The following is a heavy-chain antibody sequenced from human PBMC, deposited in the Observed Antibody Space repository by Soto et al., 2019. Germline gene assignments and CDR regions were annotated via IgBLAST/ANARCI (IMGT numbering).Heavy chain of an antibody. V-gene: IGHV4-39*02. D-gene: IGHD3-3*01. CDR2: IYYSGST. CDR3: ARDHVRFLEWLLYKGGFDY. Sequence: SETLSLTCTVSGGSISSSSYYWGWIRQPPGKGLEWIGSIYYSGSTYYNPSLRSRVTISVDTSKNQFSLKLSSVTAADTAVYYCARDHVRFLEWLLYKGGFDYWGQGTLVT. CDR1: GGSISSSSYY. J-gene: IGHJ4*02.